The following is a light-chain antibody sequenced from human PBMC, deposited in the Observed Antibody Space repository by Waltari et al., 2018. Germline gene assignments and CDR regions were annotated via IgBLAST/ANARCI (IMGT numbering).Light chain of an antibody. V-gene: IGKV4-1*01. Sequence: DIVITQSPDSLDVSLGERATLTCKSSRNLLYSPSNKDFLAWYQQKPGQPPKLLIYWTSTRESGVPDRFTGCGSGTDFSLTISSLQDEDVAFYYCQQYYDTPYTFGQGTKLEIK. CDR3: QQYYDTPYT. J-gene: IGKJ2*01. CDR2: WTS. CDR1: RNLLYSPSNKDF.